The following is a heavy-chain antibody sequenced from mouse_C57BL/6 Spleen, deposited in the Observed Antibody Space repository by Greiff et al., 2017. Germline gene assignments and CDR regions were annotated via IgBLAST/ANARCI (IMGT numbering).Heavy chain of an antibody. CDR1: GYTFTSYW. D-gene: IGHD3-2*02. Sequence: QVQLQQSGTELVKPGASVKLSCKASGYTFTSYWMHWVKQRPGQGLEWIGNINPSNGGTNYNEKFKSKATLTVDKSSSTAYMQLSSLTSEDSAVYYFARWGDSSGYCYAMDYWGQGTSVTVSS. CDR3: ARWGDSSGYCYAMDY. CDR2: INPSNGGT. V-gene: IGHV1-53*01. J-gene: IGHJ4*01.